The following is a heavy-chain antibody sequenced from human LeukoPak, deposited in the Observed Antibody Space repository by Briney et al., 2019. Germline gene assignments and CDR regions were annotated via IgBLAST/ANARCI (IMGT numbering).Heavy chain of an antibody. CDR1: GGSISSSSYY. J-gene: IGHJ3*02. Sequence: PSETLSLTCTVSGGSISSSSYYWGWIRQPPGKGLEWIGSIYYSGSTYYNPSLKSRVTISVDTSKNQFSPKLSSVTAADTAVYYCARAEPLWFGDGSAFDIWGQGTMVTVSS. D-gene: IGHD3-10*01. V-gene: IGHV4-39*07. CDR3: ARAEPLWFGDGSAFDI. CDR2: IYYSGST.